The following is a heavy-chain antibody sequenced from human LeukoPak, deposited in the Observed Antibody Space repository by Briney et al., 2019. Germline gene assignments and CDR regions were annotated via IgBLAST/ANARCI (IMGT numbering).Heavy chain of an antibody. CDR1: GYSINSGYY. V-gene: IGHV4-38-2*01. Sequence: PSETLSLTCAVSGYSINSGYYWGWIRQPPGKGLEWIGSIYHSGSTYYNPVLKSRVTISADTSKNQFFLKLSSVTAADTAVYYCARLRDLYNRFDPWGQGTLVTVSS. J-gene: IGHJ5*02. CDR2: IYHSGST. D-gene: IGHD5-24*01. CDR3: ARLRDLYNRFDP.